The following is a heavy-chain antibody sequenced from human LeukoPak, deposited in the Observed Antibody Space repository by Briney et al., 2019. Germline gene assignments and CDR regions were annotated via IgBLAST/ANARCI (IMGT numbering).Heavy chain of an antibody. D-gene: IGHD6-19*01. CDR3: ATRYSSGWHQGWYFDL. V-gene: IGHV4-59*01. CDR1: GGSISSYY. Sequence: SETLSLTCTVSGGSISSYYWSWIRQPPGKGLEWIGYIYYSGSTNYNPSLKSRVTISVDTSKNQFSLKLSSVTAADTAVYYCATRYSSGWHQGWYFDLWGRGTLVTVSS. J-gene: IGHJ2*01. CDR2: IYYSGST.